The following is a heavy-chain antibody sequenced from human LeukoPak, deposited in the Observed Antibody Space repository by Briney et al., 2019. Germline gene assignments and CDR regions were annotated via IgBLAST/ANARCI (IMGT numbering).Heavy chain of an antibody. CDR2: ISAYNGNT. Sequence: PVESLKISCKGSGYSFTSYWIGWVRQAPGQGLEWMGWISAYNGNTNYAQKLQGRVTMTTDTSTSTAYMELRSLRSDDTAVYYCARWERITMVRGVIIGVRDPNPFDYWGQGTLVTDSS. D-gene: IGHD3-10*01. V-gene: IGHV1-18*04. CDR3: ARWERITMVRGVIIGVRDPNPFDY. J-gene: IGHJ4*02. CDR1: GYSFTSYW.